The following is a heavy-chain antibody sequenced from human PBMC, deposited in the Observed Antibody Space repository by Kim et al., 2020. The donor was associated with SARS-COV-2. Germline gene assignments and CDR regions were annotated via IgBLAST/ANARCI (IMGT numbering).Heavy chain of an antibody. V-gene: IGHV3-9*01. CDR2: ISWNSGSI. CDR1: GFTFGDYA. CDR3: ALSGEWELLEGGWFDP. D-gene: IGHD1-26*01. J-gene: IGHJ5*02. Sequence: GGSLRLSCAASGFTFGDYAMHWVRQAPGKGLEWVSGISWNSGSIGYADSVKGRFTISRDNAKNSLYLQMNSLRAEDTALYYCALSGEWELLEGGWFDPWGQGTLVTVSS.